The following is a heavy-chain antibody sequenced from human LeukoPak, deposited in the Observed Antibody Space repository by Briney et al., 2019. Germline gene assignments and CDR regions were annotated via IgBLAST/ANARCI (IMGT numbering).Heavy chain of an antibody. Sequence: PGGSLRLSCAASGFTVSSNYMTWVRQPPGKGLEWIGSIHYSGSTYYNPSLKSRVTISVDTSKNQFSLKLSSVTAADTAVYYCARDLPYFYGSGTPSDHWGQGTLVTVSS. CDR2: IHYSGST. CDR3: ARDLPYFYGSGTPSDH. CDR1: GFTVSSNY. J-gene: IGHJ4*02. D-gene: IGHD3-10*01. V-gene: IGHV4-39*07.